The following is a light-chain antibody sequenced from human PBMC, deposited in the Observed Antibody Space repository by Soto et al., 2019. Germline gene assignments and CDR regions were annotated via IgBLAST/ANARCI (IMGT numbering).Light chain of an antibody. CDR1: QSVSSN. Sequence: EIVMTQSPATLSVSPGERATLSCRASQSVSSNLAWNQQKPGQAPRLLIYGASTRATGIPARFSGSGSGTVFTLTITSLQSEDFAVYYCQHYNNWPRTFGQGTKVEIK. CDR2: GAS. V-gene: IGKV3-15*01. J-gene: IGKJ1*01. CDR3: QHYNNWPRT.